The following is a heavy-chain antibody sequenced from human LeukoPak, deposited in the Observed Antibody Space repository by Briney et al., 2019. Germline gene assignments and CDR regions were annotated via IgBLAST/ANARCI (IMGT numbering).Heavy chain of an antibody. D-gene: IGHD5-18*01. V-gene: IGHV4-59*01. CDR3: ARGHLGSYWGNAFDI. Sequence: SETLSLTCTVSGGSISSYYWSWIRQPPGKGLEWIGYIYYSGSTNYNPSLKSRVTISGDTSKNQFSLKLSSVTAADTAVYYCARGHLGSYWGNAFDIWGQGTMVTVSS. J-gene: IGHJ3*02. CDR1: GGSISSYY. CDR2: IYYSGST.